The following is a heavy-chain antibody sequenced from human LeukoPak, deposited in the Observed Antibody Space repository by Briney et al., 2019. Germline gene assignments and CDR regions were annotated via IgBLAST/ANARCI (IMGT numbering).Heavy chain of an antibody. CDR3: ARRMDYYDSSGYSPRTFDY. CDR2: IKQDGSEK. J-gene: IGHJ4*02. V-gene: IGHV3-7*01. CDR1: GFTFSSYW. Sequence: PGGALRLSCAASGFTFSSYWMSWVRQAPGKGLEWVANIKQDGSEKYYVDSVKGRFTISRDNAKNSLYLQMNSLRAEDTAVYYCARRMDYYDSSGYSPRTFDYWGQGTLVTVSS. D-gene: IGHD3-22*01.